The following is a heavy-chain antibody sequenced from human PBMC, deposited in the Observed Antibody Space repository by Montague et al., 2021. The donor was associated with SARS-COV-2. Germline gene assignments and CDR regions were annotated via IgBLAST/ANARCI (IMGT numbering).Heavy chain of an antibody. CDR2: N. CDR3: ARGSSGYYTPRPLDY. V-gene: IGHV6-1*01. J-gene: IGHJ4*02. Sequence: NDYAVSVKSRITINPDTSKNQFSLQLNSVTPEDTAVYYCARGSSGYYTPRPLDYWGQGTLVPVSS. D-gene: IGHD3-22*01.